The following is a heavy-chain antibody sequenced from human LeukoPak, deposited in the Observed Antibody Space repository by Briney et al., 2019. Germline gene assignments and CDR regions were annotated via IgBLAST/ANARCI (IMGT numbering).Heavy chain of an antibody. J-gene: IGHJ4*01. CDR1: GYSFTSYW. CDR2: IYPGDPDT. D-gene: IGHD6-13*01. V-gene: IGHV5-51*01. CDR3: ARRGEDIAAAVDY. Sequence: GESLQISCKGSGYSFTSYWIGWVRQMPGKGLEWMGIIYPGDPDTRYSPSFQGQVTISADKSISTAYLQWSSLKASDTAMYYCARRGEDIAAAVDYWGQGTLVTVSS.